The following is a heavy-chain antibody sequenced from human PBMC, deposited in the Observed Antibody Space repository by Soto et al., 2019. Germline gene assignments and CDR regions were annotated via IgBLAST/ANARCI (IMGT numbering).Heavy chain of an antibody. Sequence: SETLSLTCTVSGGSLSSSSYYWGWIRQPPGKGLEWIGSIYYSGSTYYNPSLKSRVTISVDTSKNQFSLKLSSVTAADTAVYYCARLSFAFQFDYWGQGTLVTVSS. CDR3: ARLSFAFQFDY. J-gene: IGHJ4*02. D-gene: IGHD2-21*01. CDR2: IYYSGST. V-gene: IGHV4-39*01. CDR1: GGSLSSSSYY.